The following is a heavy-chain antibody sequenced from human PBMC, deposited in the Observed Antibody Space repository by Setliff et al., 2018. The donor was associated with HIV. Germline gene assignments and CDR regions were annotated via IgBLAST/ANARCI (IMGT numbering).Heavy chain of an antibody. CDR1: GGSINSYY. J-gene: IGHJ5*02. V-gene: IGHV4-59*08. Sequence: SETLSLTCAVSGGSINSYYWSWIRQPPGKGLEWIGYIYYIGNTNYNPSLKSRVTISVDTSKNQFSLKLSSVTAADTAVYYCASRVYYYDSNNFLREEGFDPWGQGTLVTVSS. D-gene: IGHD3-22*01. CDR2: IYYIGNT. CDR3: ASRVYYYDSNNFLREEGFDP.